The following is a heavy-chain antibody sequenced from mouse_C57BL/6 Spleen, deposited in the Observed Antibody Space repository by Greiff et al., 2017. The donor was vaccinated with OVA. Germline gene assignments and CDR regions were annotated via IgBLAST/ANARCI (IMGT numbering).Heavy chain of an antibody. Sequence: QVQLKESGPGLVQPSQSLSITCTVSGFSLTSYGVHWVRQSPGKGLEWLGVIWRGGSTDYNAAFMSRLSITKDNSKSQVFFKMNSLQADDTAIYYCAAHYGSSPGWFAYWGQGTLVTVSA. CDR3: AAHYGSSPGWFAY. CDR1: GFSLTSYG. D-gene: IGHD1-1*01. CDR2: IWRGGST. J-gene: IGHJ3*01. V-gene: IGHV2-5*01.